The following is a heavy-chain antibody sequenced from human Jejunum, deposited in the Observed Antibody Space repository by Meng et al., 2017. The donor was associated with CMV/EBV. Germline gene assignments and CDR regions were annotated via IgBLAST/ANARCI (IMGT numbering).Heavy chain of an antibody. V-gene: IGHV3-66*02. CDR2: IYSGGST. J-gene: IGHJ4*02. Sequence: LSLSCTASGFSVSRHYMAWVRQSPGKGVEWLSVIYSGGSTFYADSVKGRFTISRDNSENTVYLQMNSLRPEDTAIYYCGRDKRSLSYWGQGTLVTVSS. CDR1: GFSVSRHY. CDR3: GRDKRSLSY.